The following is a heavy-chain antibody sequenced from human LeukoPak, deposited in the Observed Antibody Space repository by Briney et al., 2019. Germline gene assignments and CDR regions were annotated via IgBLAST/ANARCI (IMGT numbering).Heavy chain of an antibody. J-gene: IGHJ6*02. V-gene: IGHV4-34*01. CDR2: INHSGST. D-gene: IGHD3-3*01. CDR1: GGSFSGYY. Sequence: SETLSLTCAVYGGSFSGYYWSWIRQPPGKGLEWIGEINHSGSTNYNPSLKSRVTISVDTPKNQFSLKLSSVTAADTAVYYCARGRQYYDFWSGYHRDDYYYGMDVWGQGTTVTVSS. CDR3: ARGRQYYDFWSGYHRDDYYYGMDV.